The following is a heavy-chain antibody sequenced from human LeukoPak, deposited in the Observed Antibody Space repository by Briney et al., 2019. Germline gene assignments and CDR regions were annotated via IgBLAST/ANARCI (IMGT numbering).Heavy chain of an antibody. D-gene: IGHD2-2*01. CDR1: GGFISSDY. Sequence: SESLSLTCTVSGGFISSDYGSWIRQPPGKGLEWIGYVHYSGNTNINPSLKGRVAMSVDTSKNQFSMKLMSMTAADTAVYFCAKGANYAPAWGQGTLVTVSS. J-gene: IGHJ4*02. CDR2: VHYSGNT. V-gene: IGHV4-59*01. CDR3: AKGANYAPA.